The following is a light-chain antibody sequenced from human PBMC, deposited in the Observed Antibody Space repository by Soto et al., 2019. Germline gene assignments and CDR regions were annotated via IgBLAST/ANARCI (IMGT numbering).Light chain of an antibody. V-gene: IGLV2-14*01. CDR2: EVT. CDR1: SSDIGAYNY. Sequence: QSVLTQPASVSGSPGQSITISCTGTSSDIGAYNYVSWYQQHPGKAPKLMIYEVTNRPSGVSTRFSGSKSGNTASLTISGLQAEDEADYYCSSYTRSTTVIFGGGTKLTVL. CDR3: SSYTRSTTVI. J-gene: IGLJ2*01.